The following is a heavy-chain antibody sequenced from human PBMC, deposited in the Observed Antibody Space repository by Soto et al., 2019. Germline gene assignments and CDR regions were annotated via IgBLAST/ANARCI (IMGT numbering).Heavy chain of an antibody. CDR3: TRVGSSPTNDYYYYNMDV. D-gene: IGHD6-13*01. CDR1: GFTFSGSA. V-gene: IGHV3-73*01. Sequence: EVQLVESGGGLVQPGGSLKLSCAASGFTFSGSAMHWVRQASGKGLEWVGRIRSKANSYATAYAASVKGRFTISRDDSKNTAYLQINSLKTEDTAVYYCTRVGSSPTNDYYYYNMDVWGKGTTVTVSS. J-gene: IGHJ6*03. CDR2: IRSKANSYAT.